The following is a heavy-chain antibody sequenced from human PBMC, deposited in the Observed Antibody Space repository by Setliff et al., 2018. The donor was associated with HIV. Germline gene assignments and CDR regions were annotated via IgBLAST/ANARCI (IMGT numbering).Heavy chain of an antibody. Sequence: PSETLSLTCTVSGGSISSGGYYWSWIRQHPGKGLGWIGYIYYSGITYYNPSLKSRVTITVDTSKNQFSLKLSSVTAADTAVYYCARDSVNYYDSSGYYYYYYYMDVWGKGTTVTVSS. CDR2: IYYSGIT. CDR3: ARDSVNYYDSSGYYYYYYYMDV. V-gene: IGHV4-31*03. D-gene: IGHD3-22*01. J-gene: IGHJ6*03. CDR1: GGSISSGGYY.